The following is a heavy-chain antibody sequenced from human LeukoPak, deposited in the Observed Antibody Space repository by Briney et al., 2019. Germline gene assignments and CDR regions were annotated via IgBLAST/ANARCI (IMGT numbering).Heavy chain of an antibody. CDR1: GDSISSGDYY. Sequence: PSETLSLTCTVSGDSISSGDYYWSWIRQPAGKGLEWIGRISSSGSTYYNPSLKSRVTVSVDTSKNQLSLKLSSVTAADTAVYYCAKNGQVGAPNWFDPWGQGTLVTVSS. J-gene: IGHJ5*02. CDR3: AKNGQVGAPNWFDP. V-gene: IGHV4-61*02. CDR2: ISSSGST. D-gene: IGHD1-26*01.